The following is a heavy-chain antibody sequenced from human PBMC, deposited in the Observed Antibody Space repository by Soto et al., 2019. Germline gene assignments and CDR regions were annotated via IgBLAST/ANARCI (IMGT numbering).Heavy chain of an antibody. V-gene: IGHV3-23*01. CDR2: ISFSGVNR. D-gene: IGHD3-10*01. Sequence: VQLLESGGGLVQPGGSLSLSCAASGFTFSSYAMNWVRQAPGKGLEWVSTISFSGVNRHYADSVKGRFTISRDNSKNTLYLQMNSLRAEDTAIYYCAKVGSGSYSAHSWGQGTLVTVSS. CDR3: AKVGSGSYSAHS. J-gene: IGHJ4*02. CDR1: GFTFSSYA.